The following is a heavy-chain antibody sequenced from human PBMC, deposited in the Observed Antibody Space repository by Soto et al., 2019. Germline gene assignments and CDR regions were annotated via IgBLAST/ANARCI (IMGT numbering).Heavy chain of an antibody. Sequence: PGGSLRLSCGASGFTFNNYWMNGVRQAPGKGLEWVANINQDGSQTNYVDSVKGRFTISRDNAKNSLYLQMNSLRAEDTAVYYCARGTPTPGLDYWGQGTLVTVSS. V-gene: IGHV3-7*03. D-gene: IGHD2-15*01. CDR3: ARGTPTPGLDY. J-gene: IGHJ4*02. CDR1: GFTFNNYW. CDR2: INQDGSQT.